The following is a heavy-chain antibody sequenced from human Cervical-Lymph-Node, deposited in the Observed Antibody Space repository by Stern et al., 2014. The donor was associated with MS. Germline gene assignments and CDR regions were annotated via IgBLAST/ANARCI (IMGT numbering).Heavy chain of an antibody. D-gene: IGHD2-15*01. J-gene: IGHJ5*02. Sequence: QITLKESGPTLAKPTQTLTLTCTFSGFSFSSGVGLCWIRTSPEKALEWLALIYWYDDKHYNPSLKNRLAITKDTSKNQVVLTMTNMGPMDSGTYFCAHRRGFCSGGYCYKGFGRLDPWGQGTLVTVSS. V-gene: IGHV2-5*01. CDR3: AHRRGFCSGGYCYKGFGRLDP. CDR1: GFSFSSGVG. CDR2: IYWYDDK.